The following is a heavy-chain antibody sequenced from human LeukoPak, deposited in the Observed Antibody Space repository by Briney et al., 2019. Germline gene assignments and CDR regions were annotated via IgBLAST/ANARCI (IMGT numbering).Heavy chain of an antibody. V-gene: IGHV4-34*01. CDR2: INHRGTT. Sequence: SETLSLTCAVYGGSLSVYYWSWIRQSPGKGLEWIGEINHRGTTKYNPFLLSRVAISLDTSKNQFSLRMNSVTAADTAVYYCARLSVSMFGEVRNWFDPWGQGTLVTVSP. J-gene: IGHJ5*02. D-gene: IGHD3-3*01. CDR3: ARLSVSMFGEVRNWFDP. CDR1: GGSLSVYY.